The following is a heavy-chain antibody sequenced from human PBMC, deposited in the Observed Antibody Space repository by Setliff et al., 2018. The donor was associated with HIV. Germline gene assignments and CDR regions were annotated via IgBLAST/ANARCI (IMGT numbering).Heavy chain of an antibody. CDR3: ARDGQRGQAGGWLADPDAFDI. Sequence: ASVKVSCKASGYTFTSYYMHWVRQAPGQGLEWMGIINPSGGSTSYAQKFQGRVTMTRDTSTSTVYMELSSLRSEDTAVYYCARDGQRGQAGGWLADPDAFDIWGQGTMVTVSS. CDR1: GYTFTSYY. J-gene: IGHJ3*02. V-gene: IGHV1-46*01. CDR2: INPSGGST. D-gene: IGHD6-19*01.